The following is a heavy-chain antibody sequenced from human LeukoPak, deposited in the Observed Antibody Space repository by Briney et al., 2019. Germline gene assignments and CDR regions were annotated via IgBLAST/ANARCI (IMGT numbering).Heavy chain of an antibody. CDR2: IYYTGST. J-gene: IGHJ1*01. V-gene: IGHV4-59*08. D-gene: IGHD1-26*01. Sequence: PSETLSLTCTVSGDSIRSYYWSWIRQPPGKGLEWIGYIYYTGSTNYNPSLKSRVTISVDTSKNQFSLKLSSVTAADTAVYYCARQEAVGATQYFQHWGQGTLVTVSS. CDR3: ARQEAVGATQYFQH. CDR1: GDSIRSYY.